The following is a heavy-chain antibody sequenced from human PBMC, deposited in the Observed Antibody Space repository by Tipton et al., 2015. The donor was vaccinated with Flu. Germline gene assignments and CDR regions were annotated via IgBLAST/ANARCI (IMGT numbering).Heavy chain of an antibody. CDR1: GGSISSYY. V-gene: IGHV4-59*01. CDR3: ARDSSGYYYYGMDV. D-gene: IGHD3-3*01. CDR2: IYYSGST. Sequence: TLSLTCTVSGGSISSYYWSWIRQPPGKGLEWIGYIYYSGSTNYNPSLKSRVTISVDTSKNQFSLKLSSVTAADTAVYYCARDSSGYYYYGMDVWGQGTTVTVSS. J-gene: IGHJ6*02.